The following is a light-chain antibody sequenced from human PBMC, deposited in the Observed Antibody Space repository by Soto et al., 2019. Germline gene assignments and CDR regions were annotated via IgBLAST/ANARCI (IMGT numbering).Light chain of an antibody. Sequence: SYELTQPPSVSVAPGKTARITCGGKNIGSKSVHWYQQKPGQAPVLVIYYDSDRPSGIPERFSGSNSGNTATLTISRVEAGDEADHYCQVWDSSSDSYVFGTGTKLTVL. J-gene: IGLJ1*01. CDR2: YDS. CDR1: NIGSKS. CDR3: QVWDSSSDSYV. V-gene: IGLV3-21*04.